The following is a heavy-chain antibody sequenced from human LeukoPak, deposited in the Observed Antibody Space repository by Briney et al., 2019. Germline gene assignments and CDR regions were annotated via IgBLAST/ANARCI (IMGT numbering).Heavy chain of an antibody. Sequence: SETLSLTCTVSGGSISSGGYYWSWIRQHPGKGLEWIGYIYYSGSTYYNPSLKSRVTISVDTSKNQFSLKLNSVTAADTAVYYCAGAGGCSGGSCYHHFDNWGQGTLVTVSS. CDR2: IYYSGST. CDR3: AGAGGCSGGSCYHHFDN. CDR1: GGSISSGGYY. V-gene: IGHV4-31*03. J-gene: IGHJ4*02. D-gene: IGHD2-15*01.